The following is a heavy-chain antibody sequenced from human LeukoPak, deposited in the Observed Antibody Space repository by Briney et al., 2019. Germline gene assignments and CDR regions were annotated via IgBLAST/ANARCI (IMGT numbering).Heavy chain of an antibody. CDR3: ARHFNCGGGSCYADY. D-gene: IGHD2-15*01. CDR1: GGSISSYY. V-gene: IGHV4-59*08. J-gene: IGHJ4*02. CDR2: IYYSGST. Sequence: SETLSLTCTVSGGSISSYYWSWIRQPPGKGLGWIGYIYYSGSTNYNPSLKSRVTISVDTSKNQFSLKLSSVTAADTAVYYCARHFNCGGGSCYADYWGQGTLVTVSS.